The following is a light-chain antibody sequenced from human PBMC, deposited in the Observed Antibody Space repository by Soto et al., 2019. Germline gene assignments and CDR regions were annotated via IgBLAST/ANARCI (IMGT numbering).Light chain of an antibody. CDR3: QQYDHWPRT. Sequence: ERVMTQSPATLSVSPGERATLSCRASQSVSSNLAWYQQKPGQAPRLLIYGASTRATGIPASFRGSGSGTEFTLTISSLQSEEFAVYYCQQYDHWPRTFGQGTKVEIK. CDR1: QSVSSN. V-gene: IGKV3-15*01. CDR2: GAS. J-gene: IGKJ1*01.